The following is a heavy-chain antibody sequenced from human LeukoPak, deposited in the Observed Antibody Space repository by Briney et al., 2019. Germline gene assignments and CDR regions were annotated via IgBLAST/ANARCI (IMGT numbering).Heavy chain of an antibody. Sequence: RTGGSLRLSCAASGFTFSSYSMTWVRQAPGKGLEWVSSISSSSSYIYYADSVKGRFTISRDNAKNPLYLQMNSLRAEDTAVYYCARVRVYYDSSGYSQGMDVWGQGTTVTVSS. J-gene: IGHJ6*02. V-gene: IGHV3-21*01. CDR3: ARVRVYYDSSGYSQGMDV. CDR1: GFTFSSYS. CDR2: ISSSSSYI. D-gene: IGHD3-22*01.